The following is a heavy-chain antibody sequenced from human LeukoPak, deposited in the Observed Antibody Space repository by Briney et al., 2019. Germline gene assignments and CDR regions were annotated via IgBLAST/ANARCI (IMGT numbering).Heavy chain of an antibody. CDR1: GGTFSSYA. CDR3: AREPESGAPDY. Sequence: SVKVSCKASGGTFSSYAISWGRQAPGQGLEWMGRIIPIFGIANYAQKFQGRVTITADKSTSTAYMELSSLRSEDTAVYYCAREPESGAPDYWGQGTLVTVSS. J-gene: IGHJ4*02. CDR2: IIPIFGIA. V-gene: IGHV1-69*04. D-gene: IGHD3-10*01.